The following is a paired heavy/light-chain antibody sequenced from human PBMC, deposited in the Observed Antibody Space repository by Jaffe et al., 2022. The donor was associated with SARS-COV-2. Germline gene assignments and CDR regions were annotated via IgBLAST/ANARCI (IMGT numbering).Heavy chain of an antibody. D-gene: IGHD2-8*02. CDR1: GFTFNSYA. Sequence: EVQLLESGGGLVQPGGSLRLSCAGSGFTFNSYAMSWVRQAPGKGLEWVSSISGSDDSTYYADSVKGRFTISRDNSKNTLYLQMNSLRAEDTAVYFCAKLGCTGVYCWYDYWGQGTLVTVSS. J-gene: IGHJ4*02. V-gene: IGHV3-23*01. CDR2: ISGSDDST. CDR3: AKLGCTGVYCWYDY.
Light chain of an antibody. CDR2: WAS. V-gene: IGKV4-1*01. Sequence: DIVMTQSPDSLAVSLGERATITCKSSQSVLGGSNNKNYLAWYQQKPGQPPNLLIYWASTRESGVPDRFSGSGSGTDFTLTISSLQAEDVAVYFCHQYYSIPRTFGQGTRVDIK. CDR1: QSVLGGSNNKNY. CDR3: HQYYSIPRT. J-gene: IGKJ1*01.